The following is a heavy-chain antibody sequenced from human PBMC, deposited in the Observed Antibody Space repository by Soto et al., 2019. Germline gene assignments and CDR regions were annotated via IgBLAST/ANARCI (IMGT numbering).Heavy chain of an antibody. CDR1: GYTFTRYE. Sequence: QVQLVQSGAEVKKPGASVKVSCKASGYTFTRYEVNCVPQATGQAVEWMGWMNPNSGDTGYAQKFQGRVTMTRNTSVSTAYMERSSLRSEDTAGYCCASAALLWFGELLMWGQGTLVTVSS. CDR2: MNPNSGDT. J-gene: IGHJ4*02. CDR3: ASAALLWFGELLM. V-gene: IGHV1-8*01. D-gene: IGHD3-10*01.